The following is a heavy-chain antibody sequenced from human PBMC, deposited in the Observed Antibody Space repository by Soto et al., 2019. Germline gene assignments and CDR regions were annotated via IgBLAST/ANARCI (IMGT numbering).Heavy chain of an antibody. D-gene: IGHD2-21*02. CDR3: ARGGSDYYFDY. V-gene: IGHV3-64*01. CDR1: GFTFSRNA. CDR2: ISSNGGST. J-gene: IGHJ4*02. Sequence: EVQLVESGGGLVQPGGSLRLSCAASGFTFSRNAMHWVRQAPGKGLEYVSAISSNGGSTYYGNSVKGRFTISRDNSKNTLYLQMGSLRAEDMAVYYCARGGSDYYFDYWGQGSLVTVYS.